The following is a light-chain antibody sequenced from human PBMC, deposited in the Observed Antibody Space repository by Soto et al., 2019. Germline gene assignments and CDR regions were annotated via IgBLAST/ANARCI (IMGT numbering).Light chain of an antibody. J-gene: IGLJ1*01. CDR1: SSNIGSNY. CDR2: RNN. Sequence: QSALTQPPSASGTPGGRVTISCSGSSSNIGSNYVYWYQQLPGTAPKLLIYRNNQRPSGVPDRFSGSKSGTSASLAISGLRSEDEADYYCAAWDDSLSGFYVFGTGTKVTVL. CDR3: AAWDDSLSGFYV. V-gene: IGLV1-47*01.